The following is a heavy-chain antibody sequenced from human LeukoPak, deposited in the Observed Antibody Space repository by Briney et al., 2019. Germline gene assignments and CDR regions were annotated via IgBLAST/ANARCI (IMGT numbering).Heavy chain of an antibody. CDR1: GFTFRSYE. J-gene: IGHJ4*02. CDR2: ISGSSNTI. CDR3: ARGRTAVAPHFFDY. V-gene: IGHV3-48*02. D-gene: IGHD5-18*01. Sequence: GGSLRLSCAASGFTFRSYEMIWVRQAPGKGLEWVSYISGSSNTIYYADSVKGRFTISRDNAKNSLYLQMNSLRDEDTAVYYCARGRTAVAPHFFDYWGQGTLVTVSS.